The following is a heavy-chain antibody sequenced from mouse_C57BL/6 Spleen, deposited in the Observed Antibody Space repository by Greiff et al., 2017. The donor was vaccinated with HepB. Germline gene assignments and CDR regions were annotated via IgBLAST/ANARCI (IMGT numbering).Heavy chain of an antibody. V-gene: IGHV3-8*01. CDR1: GYSITSDY. CDR3: ARYYDYDGYAMDY. J-gene: IGHJ4*01. CDR2: ISYSGST. D-gene: IGHD2-4*01. Sequence: EVMLVESGPGLAKPSQTLSLTCSVTGYSITSDYWNWIRKFPGNKLEYMGYISYSGSTYYNPSLKSRISITRDTSKNQYYLQLNSVTTEDTATYYCARYYDYDGYAMDYWGQGTSVTVSS.